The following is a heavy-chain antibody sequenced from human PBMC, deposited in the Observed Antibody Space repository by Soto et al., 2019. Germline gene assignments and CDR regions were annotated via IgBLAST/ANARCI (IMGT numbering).Heavy chain of an antibody. CDR2: INPSGGST. Sequence: GASVKVSCKASGYTFTSYYMHWVRQAPGQGLEWMGIINPSGGSTSYAQKFQSRVTMTRDTSTSTVYMELSSLSSEDTAVYYCAREGGYCSSTSCSKGSLDYCGQGTLVTVSS. J-gene: IGHJ4*02. V-gene: IGHV1-46*01. D-gene: IGHD2-2*01. CDR3: AREGGYCSSTSCSKGSLDY. CDR1: GYTFTSYY.